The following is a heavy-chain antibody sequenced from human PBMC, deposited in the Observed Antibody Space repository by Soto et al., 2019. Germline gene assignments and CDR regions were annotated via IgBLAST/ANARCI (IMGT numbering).Heavy chain of an antibody. Sequence: GASVKVSCKASGYTFTSYGISWVRQAPGQGLEWKGWISAYNGNTNYAQKLQGRVTMTTDTSTSTAYMELRSLRSDDTAVYYCARDRYYDSSGYYPFDYWGQGTLVTVSS. J-gene: IGHJ4*02. D-gene: IGHD3-22*01. V-gene: IGHV1-18*01. CDR1: GYTFTSYG. CDR2: ISAYNGNT. CDR3: ARDRYYDSSGYYPFDY.